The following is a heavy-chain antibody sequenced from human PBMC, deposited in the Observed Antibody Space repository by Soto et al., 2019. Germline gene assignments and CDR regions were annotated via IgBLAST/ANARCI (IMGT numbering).Heavy chain of an antibody. CDR1: GYSISSGYY. V-gene: IGHV4-38-2*02. J-gene: IGHJ6*02. D-gene: IGHD3-10*01. CDR2: IYHSGST. Sequence: PSETLSLTCAVSGYSISSGYYWGWIRQPPGKGLEWIGSIYHSGSTYYNPSLKSRVTISVDTSKNQFSLKLSSVTAADTAVYYCARDGFGERYYYYGMDVWGQGTTVTVSS. CDR3: ARDGFGERYYYYGMDV.